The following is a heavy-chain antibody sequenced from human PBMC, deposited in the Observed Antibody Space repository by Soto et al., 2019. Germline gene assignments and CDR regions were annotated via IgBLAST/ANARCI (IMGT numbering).Heavy chain of an antibody. CDR1: GFTFSGYV. J-gene: IGHJ4*01. CDR2: ISSDGADT. Sequence: DVQLVESGGGLVQPGGSLRLSCVGSGFTFSGYVMHWVRQAPGKGLEYISHISSDGADTYYTNSVKGRFTISSDNSKNTLYLQMDRLSAEDMAAYYCARDQGGVWGHGTLVTVSS. V-gene: IGHV3-64*01. D-gene: IGHD3-16*01. CDR3: ARDQGGV.